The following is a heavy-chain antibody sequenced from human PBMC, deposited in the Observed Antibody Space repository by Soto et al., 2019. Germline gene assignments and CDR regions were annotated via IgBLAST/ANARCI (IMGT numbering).Heavy chain of an antibody. CDR2: IYYSGST. J-gene: IGHJ4*02. D-gene: IGHD2-2*01. Sequence: SETLSLTCTVSGGSISSSSYYWGWIRQPPGKGLEWIGSIYYSGSTYYNPSLKSRVTISVDTSKNQFSLKLSSVTAADTAVYYCARHRGIGYCISTSCPPACDYWGQGTLVTVS. CDR3: ARHRGIGYCISTSCPPACDY. CDR1: GGSISSSSYY. V-gene: IGHV4-39*01.